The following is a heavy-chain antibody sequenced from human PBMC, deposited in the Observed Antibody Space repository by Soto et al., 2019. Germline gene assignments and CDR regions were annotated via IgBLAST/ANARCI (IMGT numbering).Heavy chain of an antibody. J-gene: IGHJ6*02. V-gene: IGHV5-51*01. CDR1: GYSFTSYW. CDR2: IYPGDSDT. D-gene: IGHD3-22*01. Sequence: PGESLKISCKGSGYSFTSYWIGWVRQMPGKGLGWMGIIYPGDSDTRYSPSFQGQVTISADKSISTAYLQWSSLKASDTAMYYCARHSSYDSSGSHYYGMDVWGQGTTVTVSS. CDR3: ARHSSYDSSGSHYYGMDV.